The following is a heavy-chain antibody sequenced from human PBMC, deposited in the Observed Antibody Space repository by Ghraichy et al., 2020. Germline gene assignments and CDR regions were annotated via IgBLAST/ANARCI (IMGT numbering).Heavy chain of an antibody. CDR2: ISSSSSTI. D-gene: IGHD1-26*01. Sequence: GESLNISCAASGFTFSSYSMNWVRQAPGKGLEWVSYISSSSSTIYYADSVKGRFTISRDNAKNSLYLQMNSLRDEDTAVYYCARDKSRGEWELLTFDYWGQGTLVTVSS. CDR1: GFTFSSYS. J-gene: IGHJ4*02. V-gene: IGHV3-48*02. CDR3: ARDKSRGEWELLTFDY.